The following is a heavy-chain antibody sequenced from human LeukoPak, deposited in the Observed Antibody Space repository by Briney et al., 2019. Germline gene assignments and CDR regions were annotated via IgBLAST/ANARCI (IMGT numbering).Heavy chain of an antibody. V-gene: IGHV3-30*02. Sequence: GGSLRLSXAASGFTFRGSGMHWVRQAPGKGLEWVTFIRYDGSNKYYTDSVKGRFTISRDNSKNTRYLQMDSLRAEDTAVYYCARDYDFWSGYYSPTRGYFGYWGQGTLVTVSS. CDR3: ARDYDFWSGYYSPTRGYFGY. D-gene: IGHD3-3*01. CDR1: GFTFRGSG. CDR2: IRYDGSNK. J-gene: IGHJ4*02.